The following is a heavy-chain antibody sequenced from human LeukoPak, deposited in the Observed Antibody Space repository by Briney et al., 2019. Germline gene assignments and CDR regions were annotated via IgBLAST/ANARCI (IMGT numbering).Heavy chain of an antibody. J-gene: IGHJ3*02. CDR2: ISYDGGNK. D-gene: IGHD3-22*01. V-gene: IGHV3-30*04. CDR3: ARDRAAVNYDSLEI. Sequence: GGSLRLSCAASGATFSSYAMHWGRQAPGKGLEWVAVISYDGGNKVYADSVKGRFTISRDNSKNTLYLQMNSLRAEDTAVYYCARDRAAVNYDSLEIWGQGTMVTVSS. CDR1: GATFSSYA.